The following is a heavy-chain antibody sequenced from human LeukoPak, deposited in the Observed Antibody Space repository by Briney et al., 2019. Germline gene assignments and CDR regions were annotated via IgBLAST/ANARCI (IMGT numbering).Heavy chain of an antibody. J-gene: IGHJ4*02. CDR3: VGGIGWQPDY. CDR2: IRQDGREK. V-gene: IGHV3-7*03. Sequence: GGSLRLSCAASPGITFSDHWMNWVRQAPGKGLEWVAIIRQDGREKLYLDSVKGRFTISRDNAKSSVYLQINSLRAEDTAVYYCVGGIGWQPDYWGQGTLVTVSS. CDR1: PGITFSDHW. D-gene: IGHD6-19*01.